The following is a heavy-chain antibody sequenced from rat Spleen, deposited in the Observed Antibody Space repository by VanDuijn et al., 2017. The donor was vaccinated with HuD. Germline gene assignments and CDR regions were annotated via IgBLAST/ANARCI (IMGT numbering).Heavy chain of an antibody. CDR1: GFTFSNYD. D-gene: IGHD1-1*01. CDR3: TTVLQGHGFAY. J-gene: IGHJ3*01. Sequence: EVHLVESDGGLVQPGGSLNLSCAASGFTFSNYDMAWVRQAPKKGLEWVASISNTGGSIYYPDSVKGRFTISRHNTQNTLYLQMNSLRSEDTATYYCTTVLQGHGFAYWGQGTLVTVSS. V-gene: IGHV5-27*01. CDR2: ISNTGGSI.